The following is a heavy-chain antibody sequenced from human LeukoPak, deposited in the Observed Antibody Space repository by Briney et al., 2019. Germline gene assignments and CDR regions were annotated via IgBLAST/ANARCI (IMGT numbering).Heavy chain of an antibody. V-gene: IGHV3-9*01. Sequence: GGSLRLSCVAPGFSFDDYAINWVRQAPGKGLEWVSGIRWKSGSIAYADSVKGRFTISRDNAKNSLFLQMNSLRGEDTAVYYCTRDSGYNAFDIWGQGTMVTVSS. J-gene: IGHJ3*02. D-gene: IGHD5-12*01. CDR1: GFSFDDYA. CDR2: IRWKSGSI. CDR3: TRDSGYNAFDI.